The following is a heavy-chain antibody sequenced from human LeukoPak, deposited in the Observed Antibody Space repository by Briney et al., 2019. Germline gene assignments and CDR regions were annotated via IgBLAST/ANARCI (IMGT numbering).Heavy chain of an antibody. Sequence: HPGRSLRLSCAASGFTFDDYAMHWVRQGPGKGLEWVSGITWNSGTIGYADSVKGRFTISRDNSKNTLYLQMNSLRAEDTAVYYCAKGRYDSSGYFLALFDYWGQGTLVTVSS. J-gene: IGHJ4*02. CDR3: AKGRYDSSGYFLALFDY. D-gene: IGHD3-22*01. CDR2: ITWNSGTI. CDR1: GFTFDDYA. V-gene: IGHV3-9*01.